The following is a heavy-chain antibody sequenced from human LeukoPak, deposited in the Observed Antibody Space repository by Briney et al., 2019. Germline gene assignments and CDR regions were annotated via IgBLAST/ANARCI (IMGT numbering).Heavy chain of an antibody. CDR2: ISFDGSDK. Sequence: GGSLRLSCAASGFTFSHYAMHWVRQAPGKGLEWVAVISFDGSDKFYTDSVKGRFIISRGNSTNTLYLQMNSLKIEDTAVYYCARPRYGALTFDPDYFDHWGRGALVTVSS. J-gene: IGHJ4*02. CDR3: ARPRYGALTFDPDYFDH. V-gene: IGHV3-30*04. CDR1: GFTFSHYA. D-gene: IGHD4/OR15-4a*01.